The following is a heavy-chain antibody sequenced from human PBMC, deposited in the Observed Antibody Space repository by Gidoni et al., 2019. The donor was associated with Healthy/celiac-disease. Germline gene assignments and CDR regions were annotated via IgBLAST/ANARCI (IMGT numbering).Heavy chain of an antibody. Sequence: QVQLVQSGAEVKKPGASVKVSCKASGYTFTSYYMHWVRQAPGQGLEWMGIINPSGGSTSYAQKFQGRVTMTRDTSTSTVYMELSSLRSEDTAVYYCARDRAVVTNGYYYYGMDVWGQGTTVTVSS. CDR2: INPSGGST. D-gene: IGHD2-15*01. J-gene: IGHJ6*02. V-gene: IGHV1-46*01. CDR3: ARDRAVVTNGYYYYGMDV. CDR1: GYTFTSYY.